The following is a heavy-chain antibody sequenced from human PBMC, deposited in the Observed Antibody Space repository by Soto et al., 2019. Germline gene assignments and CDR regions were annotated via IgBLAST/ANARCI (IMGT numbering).Heavy chain of an antibody. CDR3: ARGFSEVGIVVEPAAKNWFDP. D-gene: IGHD2-2*01. CDR1: GGSFSGYY. Sequence: SETLSLTCAVYGGSFSGYYWSWIRQPPGKGLEWIGEINHSGSTNYNPSLKSRVTISVDTSKNQFSLKLSSVTAADTAVYYCARGFSEVGIVVEPAAKNWFDPWGQGTLVTVSS. V-gene: IGHV4-34*01. CDR2: INHSGST. J-gene: IGHJ5*02.